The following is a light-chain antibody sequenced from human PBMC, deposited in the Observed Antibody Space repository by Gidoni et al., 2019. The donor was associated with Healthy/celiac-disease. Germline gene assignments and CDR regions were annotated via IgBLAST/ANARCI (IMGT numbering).Light chain of an antibody. Sequence: QSVLTQPPSASGTPGQTVTISCSGSSSNIGTNAVNWYQQLPGTAPKLLIYSNNQRPSGVPARFSGSKSGTSASLAISGLQSEDEADYYCAAWDDSLNAHWVFGGGTKLTVL. CDR1: SSNIGTNA. CDR2: SNN. J-gene: IGLJ3*02. CDR3: AAWDDSLNAHWV. V-gene: IGLV1-44*01.